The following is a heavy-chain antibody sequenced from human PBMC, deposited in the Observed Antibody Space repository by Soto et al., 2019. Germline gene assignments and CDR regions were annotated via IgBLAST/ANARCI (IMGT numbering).Heavy chain of an antibody. Sequence: PVGSMKISCRGSGYSFTNYWIGWVRQMPGKGLEWMGIIYPGDSDTRYSPSFQGQVTISVDKSISTAYLQWSSLKASDTAVYYCARNSGYSYGALNREMVVWGQGTTVTVSS. D-gene: IGHD5-18*01. CDR1: GYSFTNYW. CDR3: ARNSGYSYGALNREMVV. V-gene: IGHV5-51*01. J-gene: IGHJ6*02. CDR2: IYPGDSDT.